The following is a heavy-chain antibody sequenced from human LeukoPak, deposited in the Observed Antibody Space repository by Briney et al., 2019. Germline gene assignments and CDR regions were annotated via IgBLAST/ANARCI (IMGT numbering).Heavy chain of an antibody. Sequence: GASVKVSCKTSGYTFTSYGISWVRQPPGQGLEWMGWISGYNGNTKYAQNLQGRVTMTTETSTSTDYMGLRSLRSDDTAVYYCARDSSSWYNYFDPWGQGTLVTVSS. V-gene: IGHV1-18*01. J-gene: IGHJ5*02. CDR1: GYTFTSYG. CDR2: ISGYNGNT. CDR3: ARDSSSWYNYFDP. D-gene: IGHD6-13*01.